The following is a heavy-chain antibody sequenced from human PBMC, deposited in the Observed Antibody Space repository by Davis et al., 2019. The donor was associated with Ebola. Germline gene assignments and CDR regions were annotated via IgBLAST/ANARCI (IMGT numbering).Heavy chain of an antibody. V-gene: IGHV4-31*03. CDR2: IYYSGST. J-gene: IGHJ6*02. CDR1: GGSISSGGYY. D-gene: IGHD2/OR15-2a*01. Sequence: PSETLSLTCTVSGGSISSGGYYWSWIRQHPGKGLEWIGYIYYSGSTYYNPSLKSRVTISVDTSKNQFSLKLSSVTAADTAVYYCARVENYYYYGMDVWGQGTTVTVSS. CDR3: ARVENYYYYGMDV.